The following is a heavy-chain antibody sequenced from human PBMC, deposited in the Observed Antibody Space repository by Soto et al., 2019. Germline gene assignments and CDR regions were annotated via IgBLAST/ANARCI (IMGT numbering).Heavy chain of an antibody. J-gene: IGHJ4*02. CDR1: GGSISTSNL. Sequence: QVQLQESGPGLVKPSGTLSLTCAVSGGSISTSNLWTWVRQPPGKGLEWIGEIYHSGSTNYNPSLKRRVTISVDKSQNQFSLKLNHVTAADTAVYYCARSPRSIAAGGIDYWGQGFLVTVSS. CDR3: ARSPRSIAAGGIDY. D-gene: IGHD6-13*01. CDR2: IYHSGST. V-gene: IGHV4-4*02.